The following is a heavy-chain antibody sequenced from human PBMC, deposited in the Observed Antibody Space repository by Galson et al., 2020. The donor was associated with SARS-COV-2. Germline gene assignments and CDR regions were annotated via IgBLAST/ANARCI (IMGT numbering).Heavy chain of an antibody. CDR2: ISYEGSKK. V-gene: IGHV3-30*18. CDR3: AKSRVIFELGNSAEVDL. CDR1: GFSFNNYG. Sequence: EGSLRLSCAASGFSFNNYGMHWVRQAPGKGLEWVAVISYEGSKKYYADSLRGRFTISRDYTKNTLYLQMNSLRAEDTAMFYCAKSRVIFELGNSAEVDLWGRGTLVIVSS. J-gene: IGHJ2*01. D-gene: IGHD3-3*01.